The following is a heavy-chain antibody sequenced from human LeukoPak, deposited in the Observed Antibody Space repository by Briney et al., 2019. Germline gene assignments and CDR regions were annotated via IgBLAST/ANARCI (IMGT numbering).Heavy chain of an antibody. CDR2: IKQDGSEK. J-gene: IGHJ6*03. CDR3: ASCVLEWLLLGSYYMDV. CDR1: GFTFSSYW. D-gene: IGHD3-3*01. V-gene: IGHV3-7*01. Sequence: PGGSLRLSCAASGFTFSSYWMSWVRQAPGKGLEWVANIKQDGSEKYYVDSVKGRFTISRDNAKNSLYLQMNSLRAEDTAVYYCASCVLEWLLLGSYYMDVWGKGTTATVSS.